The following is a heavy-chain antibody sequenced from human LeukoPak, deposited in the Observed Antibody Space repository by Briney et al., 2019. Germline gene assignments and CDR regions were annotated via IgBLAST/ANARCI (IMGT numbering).Heavy chain of an antibody. CDR3: AKDLITISYFYMDV. CDR2: ISGSGGNT. V-gene: IGHV3-23*01. CDR1: GFTFSSYA. J-gene: IGHJ6*03. D-gene: IGHD3-3*01. Sequence: GGSLGLSCAASGFTFSSYAMSWVRQAPGKGLEWVSTISGSGGNTYYADSVKGRFTISRDNSKNTLYLQMNSLRAEDTAVYYCAKDLITISYFYMDVWGNGTTVTVSS.